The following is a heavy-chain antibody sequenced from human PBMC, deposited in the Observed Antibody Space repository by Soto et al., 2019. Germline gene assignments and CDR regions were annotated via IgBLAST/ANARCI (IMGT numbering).Heavy chain of an antibody. CDR3: ARRLMVKGKSPNAFDI. CDR1: GFTFSSYS. V-gene: IGHV3-21*01. CDR2: ISSSSSYI. D-gene: IGHD5-18*01. Sequence: PGGSLRLSCAASGFTFSSYSMNWVRQAPGKGLEWVSSISSSSSYIYYADSVKGRFTISRDNAKNSLYLQMNSLRAEDTAVYYCARRLMVKGKSPNAFDIWGQGTMVTVSS. J-gene: IGHJ3*02.